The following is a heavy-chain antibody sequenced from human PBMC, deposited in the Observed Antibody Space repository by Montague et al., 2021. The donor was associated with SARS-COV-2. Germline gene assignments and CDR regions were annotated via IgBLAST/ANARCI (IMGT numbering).Heavy chain of an antibody. CDR1: DATINIGNYY. Sequence: TLSLTCTVSDATINIGNYYWNWIRQPAGKGLEWIGRIYTSGRTDSNPSPKSRLTISFNTSKNEFSLRLNSLTAADTAVYYCARDFPTGRYYFDFWGQGTLVSVAS. J-gene: IGHJ4*02. CDR2: IYTSGRT. V-gene: IGHV4-61*02. CDR3: ARDFPTGRYYFDF. D-gene: IGHD3-10*01.